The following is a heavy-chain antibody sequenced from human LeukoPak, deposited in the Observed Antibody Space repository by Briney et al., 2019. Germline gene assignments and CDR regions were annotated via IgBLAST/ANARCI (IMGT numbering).Heavy chain of an antibody. Sequence: SETLSLTCTVSGGSISSSSYYWGWIRQPPGKWLEWIGSIYYSGSTYYNPSLKSRVTISVDTSKNQFSLKLSSVTAADTAVYYCARQRQWLVPYYFDYWGQGTLVTVSS. V-gene: IGHV4-39*01. CDR2: IYYSGST. CDR3: ARQRQWLVPYYFDY. D-gene: IGHD6-19*01. CDR1: GGSISSSSYY. J-gene: IGHJ4*02.